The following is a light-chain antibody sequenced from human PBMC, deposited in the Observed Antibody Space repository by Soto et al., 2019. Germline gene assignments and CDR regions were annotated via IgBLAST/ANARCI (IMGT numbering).Light chain of an antibody. CDR2: DAS. J-gene: IGKJ4*01. CDR1: QSVSTY. Sequence: EIVLTQSPATLSLSPGEIATLSCRASQSVSTYLAWYQQKPGQAPRLLIYDASNRASGIPARFSCSGSGTDFTLTISSLEPEDFTVYYCRHRSNWLAFSGGTKGEIK. V-gene: IGKV3-11*01. CDR3: RHRSNWLA.